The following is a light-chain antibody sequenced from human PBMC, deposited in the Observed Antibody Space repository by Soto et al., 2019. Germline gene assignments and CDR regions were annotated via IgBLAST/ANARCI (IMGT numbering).Light chain of an antibody. Sequence: VLTQSPARLSLSPGDRATLSCRAVQIVSDDLAWYQQKPGQPPRLLFFDASNRATGVPDRFSAGGSGTDFTLIISSLEPEDFAGYYCQQRVNLPPTFGGGTKVEI. CDR3: QQRVNLPPT. J-gene: IGKJ4*01. V-gene: IGKV3-11*01. CDR2: DAS. CDR1: QIVSDD.